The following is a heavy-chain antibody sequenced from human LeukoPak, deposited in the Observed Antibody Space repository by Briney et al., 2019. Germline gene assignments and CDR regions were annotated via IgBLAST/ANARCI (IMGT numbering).Heavy chain of an antibody. CDR2: ISYDGSNK. CDR3: AVVAAPLDAFDI. Sequence: GGSLRLSFAASGFTFSSYGMHWVRQAPGKGLEWVAVISYDGSNKYYADSVKGRFTISRDNSKNTLYLQMNSLRAEDTAVYYCAVVAAPLDAFDIWGQGTMVTVSS. CDR1: GFTFSSYG. D-gene: IGHD2-15*01. V-gene: IGHV3-30*03. J-gene: IGHJ3*02.